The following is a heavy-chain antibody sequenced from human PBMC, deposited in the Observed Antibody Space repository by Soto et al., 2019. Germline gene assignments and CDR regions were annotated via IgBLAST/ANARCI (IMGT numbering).Heavy chain of an antibody. CDR1: GDSVSSNTGS. CDR2: TYFRSKWYN. CDR3: AKGDNLGPKTGYAFDP. J-gene: IGHJ5*02. D-gene: IGHD5-12*01. Sequence: PSQAVALTYDISGDSVSSNTGSWNWSRKSPSRGLEWLGRTYFRSKWYNDYAVSVKSRIIINPDTSSNQFSLQLNSVTPEDTAVYFCAKGDNLGPKTGYAFDPWGQGIMVTVS. V-gene: IGHV6-1*01.